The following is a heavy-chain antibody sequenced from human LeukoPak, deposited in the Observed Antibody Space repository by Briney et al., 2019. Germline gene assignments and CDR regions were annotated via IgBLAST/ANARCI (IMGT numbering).Heavy chain of an antibody. V-gene: IGHV3-13*01. CDR2: IGTAGDT. Sequence: GGSLRLSCAASGFTFSDYDMHWVRQATGKGLEWVSAIGTAGDTYYTGSVKGRFTISRENAKNSLYLQMNSLRVGDTAVYYCARVAKERVGGVYYFDYWGQGTLVTVSS. J-gene: IGHJ4*02. CDR1: GFTFSDYD. CDR3: ARVAKERVGGVYYFDY. D-gene: IGHD1-1*01.